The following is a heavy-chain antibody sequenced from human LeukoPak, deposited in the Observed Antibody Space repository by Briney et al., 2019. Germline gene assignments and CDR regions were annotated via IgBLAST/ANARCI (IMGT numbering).Heavy chain of an antibody. D-gene: IGHD3-10*01. CDR2: IYHSGST. Sequence: PSETLSLTCAVSGGSISSGGYPWSWIRQPPGKGLEWIGYIYHSGSTYYNPSLKSRVTISVDRSKNQFSLKLSSVTAADTAVYYCAVRDYYGSGSSDYWGQGTLVTVSS. J-gene: IGHJ4*02. CDR1: GGSISSGGYP. CDR3: AVRDYYGSGSSDY. V-gene: IGHV4-30-2*01.